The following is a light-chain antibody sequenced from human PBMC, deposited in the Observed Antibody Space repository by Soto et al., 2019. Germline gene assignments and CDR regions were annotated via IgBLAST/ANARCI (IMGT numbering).Light chain of an antibody. CDR3: SSYTCSNTEV. V-gene: IGLV2-14*01. CDR2: DVG. Sequence: QSARTQPASVSGSPAQSMTISFTGTSRDVGGYNYVSWYQQHPGKAPKLLIYDVGSRPSGVSNRFSGSKSGNTASLTISGLQAEDEADYFCSSYTCSNTEVFGTGTKVTVL. J-gene: IGLJ1*01. CDR1: SRDVGGYNY.